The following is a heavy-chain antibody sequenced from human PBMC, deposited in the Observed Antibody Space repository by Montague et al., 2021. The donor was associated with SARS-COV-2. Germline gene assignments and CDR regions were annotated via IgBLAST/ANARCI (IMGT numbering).Heavy chain of an antibody. CDR1: GGPISGSSDY. CDR3: ARREYSYGWGD. Sequence: SETLSLTCTVTGGPISGSSDYWGWIRQSPGKGLEWIASVDYSGNTYYSPPLKSRLTISVDTSKNQFSLELNSVTAADTALYYCARREYSYGWGDWGQGTLVTVSS. J-gene: IGHJ4*02. D-gene: IGHD5-18*01. V-gene: IGHV4-39*01. CDR2: VDYSGNT.